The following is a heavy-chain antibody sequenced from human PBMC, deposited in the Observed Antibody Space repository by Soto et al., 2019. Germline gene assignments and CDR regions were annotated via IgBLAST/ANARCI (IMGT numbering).Heavy chain of an antibody. D-gene: IGHD5-18*01. V-gene: IGHV1-58*01. CDR2: IVVGSGNT. CDR1: GFTFTSSA. CDR3: AADPGYSYGSHPYYYYGMDV. Sequence: SVKVSCKASGFTFTSSAVQRVRQARGQRLEWIGWIVVGSGNTNYAQKFQERVTITRDMSTSTAYMELSSLRSEDTAVYYCAADPGYSYGSHPYYYYGMDVWGQGTTVTVSS. J-gene: IGHJ6*02.